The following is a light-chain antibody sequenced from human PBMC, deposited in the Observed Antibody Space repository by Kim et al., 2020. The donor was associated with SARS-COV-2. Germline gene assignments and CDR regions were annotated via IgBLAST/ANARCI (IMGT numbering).Light chain of an antibody. V-gene: IGLV2-14*03. CDR2: YVN. CDR1: NSAIGTYIF. J-gene: IGLJ2*01. CDR3: TSYTTTSTLV. Sequence: GQYLTLSFTGTNSAIGTYIFVSRYQHQPGKAPKLIFSYVNYRPSGVSHLFSCSKADNRASLTISVLHAEDAAVYYCTSYTTTSTLVFGGGTQLTVL.